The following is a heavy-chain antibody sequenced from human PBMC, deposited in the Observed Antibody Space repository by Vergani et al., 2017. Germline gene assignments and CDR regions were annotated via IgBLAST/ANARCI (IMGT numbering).Heavy chain of an antibody. J-gene: IGHJ3*02. CDR1: GGSFSGYY. Sequence: QVQLQQWGAGLLKPSETLSLTCAVYGGSFSGYYWSWIRQPPGKGLAWIGEINHSGSTNYNPSLKSRVTISVDTAKNQFSLKLSSVTAADTAVYYGARSRQIVVVSLYELREAPDAFDIWGQGTMVTVSS. CDR3: ARSRQIVVVSLYELREAPDAFDI. V-gene: IGHV4-34*01. D-gene: IGHD2-21*01. CDR2: INHSGST.